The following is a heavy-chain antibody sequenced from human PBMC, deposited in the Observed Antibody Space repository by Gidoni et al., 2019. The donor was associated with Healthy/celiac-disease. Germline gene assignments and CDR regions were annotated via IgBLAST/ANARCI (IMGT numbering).Heavy chain of an antibody. CDR1: GGTFSSST. J-gene: IGHJ6*02. CDR2: IIPILGIA. D-gene: IGHD2-2*02. Sequence: QVQLVQSGAEVKKPGSSVKVSCKASGGTFSSSTISWVRQAPGQGLEWMGRIIPILGIANYAQKFQGRVTITADKSTSTAYMELSSLRSEDTAVYYCARVGCSSTSCYNRAVSYYYYYGMDVWGQGTTVTVSS. V-gene: IGHV1-69*02. CDR3: ARVGCSSTSCYNRAVSYYYYYGMDV.